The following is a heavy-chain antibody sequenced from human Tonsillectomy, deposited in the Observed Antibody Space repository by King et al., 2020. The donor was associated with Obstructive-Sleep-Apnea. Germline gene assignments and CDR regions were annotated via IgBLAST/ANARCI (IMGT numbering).Heavy chain of an antibody. Sequence: VQLVESGGGLVQPGGSLRLSCAASGFTFSNYWMTWVRQAPGKGLEWVANIKPDGSEKYYVDSVKGRFTISRDNAKNSLYLQMNSLRVEDTAVYYCARERGGYLFDSWGQGTLVTVSS. J-gene: IGHJ4*02. V-gene: IGHV3-7*01. CDR2: IKPDGSEK. CDR3: ARERGGYLFDS. CDR1: GFTFSNYW. D-gene: IGHD5-18*01.